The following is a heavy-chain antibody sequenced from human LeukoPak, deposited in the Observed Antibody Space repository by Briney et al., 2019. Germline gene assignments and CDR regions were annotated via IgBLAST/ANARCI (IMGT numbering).Heavy chain of an antibody. Sequence: PSETLSLTCTVSGGSISSYYWSWIRQPPGKGLEWIGYIYYSGSTNYNPSLKGRVTISVDTSKNQFSLKLSSVTAADTAVYYCARAPSVAGWYFDLWGRGTLVTVSS. D-gene: IGHD6-19*01. J-gene: IGHJ2*01. CDR2: IYYSGST. V-gene: IGHV4-59*01. CDR1: GGSISSYY. CDR3: ARAPSVAGWYFDL.